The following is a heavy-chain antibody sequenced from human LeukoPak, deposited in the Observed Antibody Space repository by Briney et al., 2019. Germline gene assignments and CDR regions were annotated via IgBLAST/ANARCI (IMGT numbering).Heavy chain of an antibody. CDR2: INPNSGGT. Sequence: GASVKVSCKASGYTFTGYYMHWVRQAPGQGLEWMGWINPNSGGTNYAQKFQGRVTMTRDTSISTAYMELSRLRSDDTAVYYCARPGYDSSGYYYLPFFNFDYWGQGTLVTVSS. V-gene: IGHV1-2*02. CDR1: GYTFTGYY. J-gene: IGHJ4*02. CDR3: ARPGYDSSGYYYLPFFNFDY. D-gene: IGHD3-22*01.